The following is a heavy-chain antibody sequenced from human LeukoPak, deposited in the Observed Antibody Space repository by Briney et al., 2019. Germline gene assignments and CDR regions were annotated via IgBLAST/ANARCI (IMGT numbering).Heavy chain of an antibody. CDR3: SYDFWSGYHPSLDY. CDR2: VRSKAYGGTT. Sequence: PGGSLRLSCTASGFTFGDYAMSWVRQAPGKGLEWVGFVRSKAYGGTTEYAASVKGRFTISRDDSKSIAYLQMNSLKTEDTAVYYCSYDFWSGYHPSLDYWGQGTLVTVSS. CDR1: GFTFGDYA. V-gene: IGHV3-49*04. D-gene: IGHD3-3*01. J-gene: IGHJ4*02.